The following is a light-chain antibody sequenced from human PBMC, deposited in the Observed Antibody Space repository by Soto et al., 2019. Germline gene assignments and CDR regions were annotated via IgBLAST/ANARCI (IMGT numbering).Light chain of an antibody. Sequence: DIPVTQSPSPLSACLVDSVSIPCRASQGISRNLAWYQQKPGKAPKLLIYGASTVQSGVPCRFSGSGSGTEFTLTISSLQPEDFATYYCPHLNSYSITFGQGTPLEIK. J-gene: IGKJ5*01. CDR2: GAS. CDR1: QGISRN. CDR3: PHLNSYSIT. V-gene: IGKV1-9*01.